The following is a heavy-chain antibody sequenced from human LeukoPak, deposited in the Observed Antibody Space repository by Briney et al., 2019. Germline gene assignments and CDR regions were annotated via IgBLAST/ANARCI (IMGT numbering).Heavy chain of an antibody. CDR2: ISSSSSTI. J-gene: IGHJ5*02. Sequence: GGSLTLSCAASCFTFSSHSKDWARQAPGKGLEWVSYISSSSSTIYYADSVKGRFTISRDNAKNSLFLQFNNLRDEDTAVYYCARDPAHDSWGQGTLVTVSS. V-gene: IGHV3-48*02. CDR3: ARDPAHDS. CDR1: CFTFSSHS. D-gene: IGHD3-16*01.